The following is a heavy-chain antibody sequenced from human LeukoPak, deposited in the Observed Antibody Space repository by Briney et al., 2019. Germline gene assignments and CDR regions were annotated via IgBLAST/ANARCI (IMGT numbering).Heavy chain of an antibody. V-gene: IGHV3-21*01. CDR1: GFTFSSYS. CDR3: ARDLRDDFWSGYSNN. Sequence: PGGSLRLSCAASGFTFSSYSMNWVRQAPGKGLEWVSSISSSSSYIYYADSVKGRFTISRDNAKNSLYLQMNSLRAEDTAVYYCARDLRDDFWSGYSNNWGQGTLVTVSS. D-gene: IGHD3-3*01. CDR2: ISSSSSYI. J-gene: IGHJ4*02.